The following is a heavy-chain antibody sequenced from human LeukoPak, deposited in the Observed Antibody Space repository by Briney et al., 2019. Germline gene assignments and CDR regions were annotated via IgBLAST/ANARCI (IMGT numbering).Heavy chain of an antibody. D-gene: IGHD2-15*01. Sequence: PGGSLRLSCAVSGFTFTDYYMNWVRQAPGKGLEWVSYINSGGSTMFYADSVKGRFTISRDNAKNSLYLQMNSLRAEDTAVYYCARDVLGYCSGGSCYSGYFDYWGQGTLVTVSS. CDR2: INSGGSTM. CDR1: GFTFTDYY. J-gene: IGHJ4*02. V-gene: IGHV3-11*01. CDR3: ARDVLGYCSGGSCYSGYFDY.